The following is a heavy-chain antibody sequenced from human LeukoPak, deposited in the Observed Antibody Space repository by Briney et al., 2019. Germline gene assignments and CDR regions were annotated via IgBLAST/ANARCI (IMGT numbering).Heavy chain of an antibody. CDR1: EFTFSSYW. Sequence: GGSLRLSCEASEFTFSSYWMHWVRQAPGKGLVWVSRINSDGRTTIYADSVKGRFTISRDNTKNTLYLQMNSLRAEDTAVYYCAREGYYDSSGYSIRFSYWGQGTLVTVSS. CDR3: AREGYYDSSGYSIRFSY. J-gene: IGHJ4*02. V-gene: IGHV3-74*01. CDR2: INSDGRTT. D-gene: IGHD3-22*01.